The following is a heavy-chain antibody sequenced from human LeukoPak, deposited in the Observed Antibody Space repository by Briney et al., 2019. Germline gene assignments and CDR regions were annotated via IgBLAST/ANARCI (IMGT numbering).Heavy chain of an antibody. Sequence: PGGSLRLSCAASGFTFSSYSMNWVRQAPGKGLEWVSYISSSSSTIYYADSVKGRFTISRDNSKNTLYLQMNSLRAEDTAVYYCAKDYRGWPTFDYWGQGTLVTVSS. D-gene: IGHD6-19*01. CDR2: ISSSSSTI. V-gene: IGHV3-48*01. J-gene: IGHJ4*02. CDR1: GFTFSSYS. CDR3: AKDYRGWPTFDY.